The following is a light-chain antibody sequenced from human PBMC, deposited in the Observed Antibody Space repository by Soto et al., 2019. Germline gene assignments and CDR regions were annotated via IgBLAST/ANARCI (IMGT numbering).Light chain of an antibody. CDR3: SSYTSSSTDV. V-gene: IGLV2-14*01. CDR1: SSDVGGYDY. Sequence: QSVLTQPASVSGSPGQSITISCTATSSDVGGYDYVSWYQHHPGKAPKLTIYEVSNRPSGVSNRFSGSKSGNTASLTISGLQAEDEAEYYCSSYTSSSTDVFGTGTKVTVL. CDR2: EVS. J-gene: IGLJ1*01.